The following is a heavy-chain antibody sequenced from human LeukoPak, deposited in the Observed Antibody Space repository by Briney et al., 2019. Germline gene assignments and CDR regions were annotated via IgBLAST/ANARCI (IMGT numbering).Heavy chain of an antibody. V-gene: IGHV1-46*01. CDR1: GYTFTSYY. J-gene: IGHJ6*02. CDR3: ARDGRNYDILTGYYYYYYYGMDV. Sequence: ASVKVSCKASGYTFTSYYMHWVRQAPGQGLEWMGIINPSGGSTSYAQKFQGRVTMTRDTSTSTVYMELSSLRSEDTAVYYCARDGRNYDILTGYYYYYYYGMDVWGQGTTVTVSS. D-gene: IGHD3-9*01. CDR2: INPSGGST.